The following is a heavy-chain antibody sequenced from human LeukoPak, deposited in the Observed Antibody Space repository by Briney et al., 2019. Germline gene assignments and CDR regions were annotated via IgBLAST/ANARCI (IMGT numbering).Heavy chain of an antibody. J-gene: IGHJ4*02. D-gene: IGHD3-22*01. V-gene: IGHV3-64*01. CDR3: ARGATYYYDNSGVFDY. CDR1: GFNFISYA. Sequence: GGSLRLSCAAFGFNFISYAMHWVRQAPGKGLEYVSAISSNGGSTYYANSVKGRFTISRDNSKNTLYLQMGSLRGEDMAVYYCARGATYYYDNSGVFDYWGQGTLVTVSS. CDR2: ISSNGGST.